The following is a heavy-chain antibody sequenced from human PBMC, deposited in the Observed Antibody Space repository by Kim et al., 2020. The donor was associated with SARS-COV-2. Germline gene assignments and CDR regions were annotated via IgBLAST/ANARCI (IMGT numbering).Heavy chain of an antibody. J-gene: IGHJ4*02. V-gene: IGHV3-11*06. D-gene: IGHD2-15*01. Sequence: DSVKGRFTISRDNAKNSLYLQMNGLRAEDTAVYYCARADCSGGSCYVADYWGQGTLVTVSS. CDR3: ARADCSGGSCYVADY.